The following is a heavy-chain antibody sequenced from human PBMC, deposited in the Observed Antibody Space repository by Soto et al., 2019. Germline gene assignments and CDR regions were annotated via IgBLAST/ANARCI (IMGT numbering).Heavy chain of an antibody. CDR2: IYYSGSANIGNT. D-gene: IGHD3-3*01. CDR3: ARGTVVLEWPRPGWFDP. V-gene: IGHV4-59*08. J-gene: IGHJ5*02. CDR1: GGSISNYY. Sequence: QVQLQESGPGLVKPSETLSLTCTVSGGSISNYYWSWIRQSPGKGLEWIGYIYYSGSANIGNTNSNPALKSRVTISVDTSKNEVSLKLNFVTAADTAVYYCARGTVVLEWPRPGWFDPWGQGTLVTVPS.